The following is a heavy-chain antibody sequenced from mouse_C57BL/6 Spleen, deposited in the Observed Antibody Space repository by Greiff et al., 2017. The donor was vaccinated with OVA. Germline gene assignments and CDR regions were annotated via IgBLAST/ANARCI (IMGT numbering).Heavy chain of an antibody. D-gene: IGHD2-4*01. Sequence: VQLQQSVAELVRPGASVKLSCTASGFTFTNSYMHWVKQRPEQGLEWIGRIDPANGDTKYAPKFQGKATLTADTSSNTAYLQRSSLTSEDTAIYYCASIYYDYPYAMDYWGQGTSVTVSS. J-gene: IGHJ4*01. CDR2: IDPANGDT. CDR3: ASIYYDYPYAMDY. V-gene: IGHV14-3*01. CDR1: GFTFTNSY.